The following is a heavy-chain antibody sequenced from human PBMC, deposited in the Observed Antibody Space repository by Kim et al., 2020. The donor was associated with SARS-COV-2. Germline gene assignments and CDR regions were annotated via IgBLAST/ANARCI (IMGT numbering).Heavy chain of an antibody. D-gene: IGHD5-18*01. V-gene: IGHV4-59*01. CDR3: AGIQLWGHFDY. J-gene: IGHJ4*02. CDR1: GGSISSYY. Sequence: SETLSLTCTVSGGSISSYYWSWIRQPPGKGLEWIGYIYYSGSTNYNPSLKSRVTISVDTSKNQFSLKLSSVTAADTAVYYCAGIQLWGHFDYWGQGTLVTVSS. CDR2: IYYSGST.